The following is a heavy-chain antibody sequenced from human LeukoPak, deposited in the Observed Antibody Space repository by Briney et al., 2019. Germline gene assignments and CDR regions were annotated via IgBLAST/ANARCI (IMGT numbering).Heavy chain of an antibody. CDR2: IYTSGST. D-gene: IGHD6-6*01. J-gene: IGHJ4*02. CDR1: GGSISSGSYY. V-gene: IGHV4-61*02. Sequence: SSETLSLTCTVSGGSISSGSYYWSWIRQPAGKGLEWIGRIYTSGSTNYNPSLKSRVTMSVDTSKNQFSLKLSSVTAADTAVYYCAREWDGASIAARLFDYWGQGTLVTVSS. CDR3: AREWDGASIAARLFDY.